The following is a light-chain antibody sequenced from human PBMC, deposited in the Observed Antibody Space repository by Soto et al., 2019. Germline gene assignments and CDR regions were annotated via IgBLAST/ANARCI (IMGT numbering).Light chain of an antibody. CDR1: QSVSSY. CDR3: QQRSNWPPLT. CDR2: DAS. V-gene: IGKV3-11*01. Sequence: EIVLTQSPATLSLSPGERATLSCRASQSVSSYLAWYQQKPGQAPRLLIYDASNMATGIPARFSGSGSGTDFTLTISSLEPEDFAVYYCQQRSNWPPLTFGVGTKVEIK. J-gene: IGKJ4*01.